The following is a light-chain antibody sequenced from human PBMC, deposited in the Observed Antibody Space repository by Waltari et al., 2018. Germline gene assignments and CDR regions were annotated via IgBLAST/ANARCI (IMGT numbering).Light chain of an antibody. Sequence: SALTQPASVPGPPGQSIPIPCTGTGSDVGGYNYISWYQQHQAKAPKLMIYDVSNRPSGVSNLFSGSKSGNTASLIISGLQAEDEADYYCSSYTSSTVVFGGGTKLTVL. V-gene: IGLV2-14*03. CDR3: SSYTSSTVV. CDR1: GSDVGGYNY. CDR2: DVS. J-gene: IGLJ2*01.